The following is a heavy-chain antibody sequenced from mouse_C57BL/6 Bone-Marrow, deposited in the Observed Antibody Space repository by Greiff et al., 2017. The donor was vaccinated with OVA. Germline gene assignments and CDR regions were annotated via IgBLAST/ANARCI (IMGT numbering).Heavy chain of an antibody. D-gene: IGHD1-1*01. CDR3: TASSSYWFAY. V-gene: IGHV14-4*01. Sequence: VQLQQSGAELMRPGASVKLSCTASGFNIEDDYMHWVKQRPEQGLEWIGWIDPENGDTEYASKFQGKATITADTSSNTAYLQLSSLTSEDTAVYYCTASSSYWFAYWGQGTLVTVSA. CDR1: GFNIEDDY. J-gene: IGHJ3*01. CDR2: IDPENGDT.